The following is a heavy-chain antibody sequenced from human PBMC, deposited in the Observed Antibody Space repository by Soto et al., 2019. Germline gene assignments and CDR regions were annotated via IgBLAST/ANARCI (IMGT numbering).Heavy chain of an antibody. V-gene: IGHV4-39*07. Sequence: PSETLSLTCTVSGGSISSSNNYWGWIRQPPGKGLEWIGTIYYSGSTYYNPSLKSRVTISVDTSKNQFSLKLSSVTAADTAVYYCASRPPHPNDSSGYPYGMDVWGQGTTVTVSS. CDR1: GGSISSSNNY. D-gene: IGHD3-22*01. CDR3: ASRPPHPNDSSGYPYGMDV. CDR2: IYYSGST. J-gene: IGHJ6*02.